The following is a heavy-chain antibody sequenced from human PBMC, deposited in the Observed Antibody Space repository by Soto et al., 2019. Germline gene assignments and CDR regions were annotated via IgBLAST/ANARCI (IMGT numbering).Heavy chain of an antibody. V-gene: IGHV3-21*01. CDR1: GFTFSSYS. Sequence: GGSLRLSCAASGFTFSSYSMNWVRQAPGKGLEWVSSISSSSSYIYYADSVKGRFTISRDNAKNSLYLQMNSLRAEDTAVYYCASVGYGGNGYFDYWGQGTLVTVSS. D-gene: IGHD4-17*01. CDR3: ASVGYGGNGYFDY. J-gene: IGHJ4*02. CDR2: ISSSSSYI.